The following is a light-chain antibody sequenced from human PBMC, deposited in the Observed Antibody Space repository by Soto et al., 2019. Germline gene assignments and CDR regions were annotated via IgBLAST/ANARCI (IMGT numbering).Light chain of an antibody. V-gene: IGLV1-47*01. CDR3: AAWDDSLSGVI. J-gene: IGLJ2*01. CDR2: RNS. Sequence: QSVLTQSPSASGTPGQRVTISCSGSSSNIGGNYVYSYQQLPGRAPKLLICRNSQRPSGVPDRFSGSKSVTSASLAISGLRSEDEADYYCAAWDDSLSGVIFGGGTKVTVL. CDR1: SSNIGGNY.